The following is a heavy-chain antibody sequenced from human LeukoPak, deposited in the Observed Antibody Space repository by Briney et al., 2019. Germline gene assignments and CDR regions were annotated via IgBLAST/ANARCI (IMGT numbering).Heavy chain of an antibody. D-gene: IGHD3-16*01. CDR3: ESARGGYYYYGMDV. CDR2: IYNGGST. J-gene: IGHJ6*02. Sequence: PGGSLRLSCAASGFTFSSNYMSWVRQAPGKGLEWVSVIYNGGSTYCAASVKGRFTISRHNSKDTLYLQMNRLRAEDTAVYYCESARGGYYYYGMDVWGQGTTVTVSS. V-gene: IGHV3-53*04. CDR1: GFTFSSNY.